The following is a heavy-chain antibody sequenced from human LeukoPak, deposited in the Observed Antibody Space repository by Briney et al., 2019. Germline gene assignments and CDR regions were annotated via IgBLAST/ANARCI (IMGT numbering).Heavy chain of an antibody. CDR1: GFTFDDYG. J-gene: IGHJ4*02. CDR3: AGEGNQWELLGLFDY. V-gene: IGHV3-20*04. CDR2: INWNGGST. D-gene: IGHD1-26*01. Sequence: GGSLRLSCAASGFTFDDYGMSWVRQVPGKGLEWVSGINWNGGSTGNADSVKGRFTISRDNAKNSLYLQMNSLRGEDTALYYCAGEGNQWELLGLFDYWGQGTLVTVSS.